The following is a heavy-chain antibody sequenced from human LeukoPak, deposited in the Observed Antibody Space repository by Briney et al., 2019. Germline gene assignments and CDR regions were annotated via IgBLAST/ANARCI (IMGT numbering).Heavy chain of an antibody. CDR2: ISASGGST. Sequence: GGSLRLSCAASGFTFSSSAMSWVRQVPGKGLEWVSGISASGGSTYYADSVRGRFTISRDNSKNTLYVQMNSLRDEDTAVYYCAKGSYYDSSGSFYFDYWGQGTLVTVSS. CDR3: AKGSYYDSSGSFYFDY. J-gene: IGHJ4*02. D-gene: IGHD3-22*01. CDR1: GFTFSSSA. V-gene: IGHV3-23*01.